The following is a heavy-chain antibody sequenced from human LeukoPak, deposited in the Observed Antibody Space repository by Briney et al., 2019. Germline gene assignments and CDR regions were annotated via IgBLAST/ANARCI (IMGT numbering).Heavy chain of an antibody. J-gene: IGHJ5*02. V-gene: IGHV1-69*13. CDR2: IIPIFGTA. CDR1: GGTFTSYA. CDR3: ARDTGYSSGWRET. D-gene: IGHD6-19*01. Sequence: SVKVSCKASGGTFTSYAISWVRQAPGQGLEWMGGIIPIFGTANYAQKFQGRVTITADESTSTAYMELSSLRSEDTAVYYCARDTGYSSGWRETWGQGTLVTVSS.